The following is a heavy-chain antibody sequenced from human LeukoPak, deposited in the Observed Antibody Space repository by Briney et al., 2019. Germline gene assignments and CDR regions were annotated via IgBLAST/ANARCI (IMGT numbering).Heavy chain of an antibody. CDR1: GFTSGDYA. D-gene: IGHD1-26*01. J-gene: IGHJ4*02. V-gene: IGHV3-49*03. CDR2: IRSKAYGGTT. Sequence: PGGSLRLSCTASGFTSGDYAMSWFRQAPGKGLEWVGFIRSKAYGGTTEYAASVKGRFTISRDDSKSIAYLQMNSLKTEDTAVYYCTRVPSGSYSPYFDYWGQGTLVTVSS. CDR3: TRVPSGSYSPYFDY.